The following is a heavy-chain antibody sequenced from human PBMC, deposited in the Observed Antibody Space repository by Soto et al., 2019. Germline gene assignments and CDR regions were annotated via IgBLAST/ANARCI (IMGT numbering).Heavy chain of an antibody. Sequence: EVQLVESGGGLVQPGESLRLSCAASGFSFTSHWMSWVRQAPGKGLEWVATIKRDGSASYYLGSVKGRFTISRDNANDSSFLEMTSLRAQDTAVYYCARDQGREILASAYDFWGKGTKVTVSS. V-gene: IGHV3-7*01. CDR3: ARDQGREILASAYDF. CDR1: GFSFTSHW. J-gene: IGHJ3*01. D-gene: IGHD5-12*01. CDR2: IKRDGSAS.